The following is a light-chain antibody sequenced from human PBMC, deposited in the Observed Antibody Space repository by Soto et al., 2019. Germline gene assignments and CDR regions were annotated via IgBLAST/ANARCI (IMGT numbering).Light chain of an antibody. CDR2: AAS. CDR1: QSISSY. V-gene: IGKV1-39*01. Sequence: DIQMTQSPSSLSASVGDRVTITCRASQSISSYLNWYQQKPGKAPKLLIYAASSLQSGVPSRFSGSGSGTDFTLTINSLQPEDFATYYCQQSYSTPWTLGQGTKVEIK. J-gene: IGKJ1*01. CDR3: QQSYSTPWT.